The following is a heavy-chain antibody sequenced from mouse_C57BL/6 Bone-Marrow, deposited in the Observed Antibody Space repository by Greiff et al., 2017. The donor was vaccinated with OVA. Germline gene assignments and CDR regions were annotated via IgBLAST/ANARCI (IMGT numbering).Heavy chain of an antibody. CDR1: GYTFTSYW. CDR3: ASDYYGSIYWYFDV. Sequence: QVQLQQPGAALVKPGASVKMSCKASGYTFTSYWITWVKQRPGQGLEWIGDIYPGSGSTNYNEKFKSKATLTVDTSSSTAYMQLSSLTSEDSAVYYCASDYYGSIYWYFDVWGTGTTVTVSS. J-gene: IGHJ1*03. V-gene: IGHV1-55*01. D-gene: IGHD1-1*01. CDR2: IYPGSGST.